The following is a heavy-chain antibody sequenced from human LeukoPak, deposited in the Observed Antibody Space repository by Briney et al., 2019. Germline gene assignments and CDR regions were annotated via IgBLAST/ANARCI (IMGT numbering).Heavy chain of an antibody. CDR3: AMASYGSGRFDY. CDR1: GGSINNYY. CDR2: INHSGST. D-gene: IGHD5-18*01. J-gene: IGHJ4*02. Sequence: SETLSLTCIVSGGSINNYYWSWIRQPPGKGLEWIGEINHSGSTNYSPSLKSRVTISVDTSKNQFSLKLSSVTAADTAVYYCAMASYGSGRFDYWGQGTLVTVSS. V-gene: IGHV4-34*01.